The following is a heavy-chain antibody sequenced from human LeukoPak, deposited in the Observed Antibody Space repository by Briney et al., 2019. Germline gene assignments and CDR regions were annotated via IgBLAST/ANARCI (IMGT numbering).Heavy chain of an antibody. D-gene: IGHD3-16*02. CDR1: GGSFSGYY. Sequence: SETLSLTCAVYGGSFSGYYWSWIRQPPGKGLEWIGEINHSGSTNYNPSLKSRVTISVDTSKNQFSLKLSSVTAADTAVYYCARAYYDYVWGSYRYTGEVFDYWGQGTLVTVSS. V-gene: IGHV4-34*01. J-gene: IGHJ4*02. CDR3: ARAYYDYVWGSYRYTGEVFDY. CDR2: INHSGST.